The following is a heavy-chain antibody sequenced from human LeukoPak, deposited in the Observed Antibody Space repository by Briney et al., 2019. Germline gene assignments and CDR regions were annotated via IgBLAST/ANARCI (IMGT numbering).Heavy chain of an antibody. CDR3: ARGSITMVRGVQKEYFQH. CDR1: GYTFTSYY. D-gene: IGHD3-10*01. CDR2: INPSGGST. J-gene: IGHJ1*01. V-gene: IGHV1-46*01. Sequence: GASVKVSCKASGYTFTSYYMHWVRQAPGQGLEWMGIINPSGGSTSYAQKFQGRVTMTRDTSTSTVYMELSSLRSEDTAVYYCARGSITMVRGVQKEYFQHWGQGTLVTVSS.